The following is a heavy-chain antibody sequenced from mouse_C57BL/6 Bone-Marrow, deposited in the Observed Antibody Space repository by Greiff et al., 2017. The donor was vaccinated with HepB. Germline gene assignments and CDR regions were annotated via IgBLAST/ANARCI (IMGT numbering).Heavy chain of an antibody. V-gene: IGHV3-6*01. CDR2: ISYDGSN. Sequence: EVQVVESGPGLVKPSQSLSLTCSVTGYSITSGYYWNWIRQFPGNKLEWMGYISYDGSNNYNPSLKNRISITRDTSKNQFFLKLNSVTTEDTATYYCARDDYDYDRAYWGQGTLVTVSA. CDR3: ARDDYDYDRAY. J-gene: IGHJ3*01. CDR1: GYSITSGYY. D-gene: IGHD2-4*01.